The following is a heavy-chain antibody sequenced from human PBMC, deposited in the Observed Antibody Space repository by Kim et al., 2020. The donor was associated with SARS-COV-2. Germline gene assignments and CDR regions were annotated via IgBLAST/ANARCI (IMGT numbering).Heavy chain of an antibody. CDR3: ARDGNFYFDY. CDR2: NK. D-gene: IGHD1-1*01. J-gene: IGHJ4*02. Sequence: NKNYAASVKGRFTVSRDNSKNMVYLQMNSLTTGDTAVYFCARDGNFYFDYWGQGTLVTVSS. V-gene: IGHV3-30-3*01.